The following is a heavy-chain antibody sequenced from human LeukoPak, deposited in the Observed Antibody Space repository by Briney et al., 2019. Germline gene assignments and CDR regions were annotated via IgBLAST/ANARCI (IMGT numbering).Heavy chain of an antibody. D-gene: IGHD5-24*01. CDR3: ARVVEMATAYFFDY. J-gene: IGHJ4*02. CDR2: IYSSGST. V-gene: IGHV4-59*01. Sequence: SETLSLTCTVSCGSISSYYWSWIRQPPGKGLEWLGYIYSSGSTNYNPSLKSRVTISVDTSKNQFSLKLSSVTAADTAVYYCARVVEMATAYFFDYWGQGTLVTVSS. CDR1: CGSISSYY.